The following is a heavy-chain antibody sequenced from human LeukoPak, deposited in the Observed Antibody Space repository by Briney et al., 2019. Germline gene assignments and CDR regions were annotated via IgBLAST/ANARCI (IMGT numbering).Heavy chain of an antibody. V-gene: IGHV3-33*01. CDR3: ARGPPGYCSSTSCYTGDYYYYYYMDV. CDR1: GFTFSSYG. D-gene: IGHD2-2*02. J-gene: IGHJ6*03. Sequence: GGSLRLSCAASGFTFSSYGMHWVRQAPGKGLEWVAVIRYDGSNKYYADSVKGRFTISRDNSKNTLYLQMNSLRAEDTAVYYCARGPPGYCSSTSCYTGDYYYYYYMDVWGKGTTVTVSS. CDR2: IRYDGSNK.